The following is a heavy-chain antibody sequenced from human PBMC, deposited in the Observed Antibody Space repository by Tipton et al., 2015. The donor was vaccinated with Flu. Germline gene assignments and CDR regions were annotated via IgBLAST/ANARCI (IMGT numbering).Heavy chain of an antibody. CDR1: GLSINDYG. CDR3: VRAMDV. Sequence: LSCAASGLSINDYGIHWVRQAPGKGLEWVAVVSYDGGKSHYADSVQGRFTVSRDNSRNTMYLQMNSLRPEDTAVYYCVRAMDVWGQGTTVTVSS. J-gene: IGHJ6*02. CDR2: VSYDGGKS. V-gene: IGHV3-30*03.